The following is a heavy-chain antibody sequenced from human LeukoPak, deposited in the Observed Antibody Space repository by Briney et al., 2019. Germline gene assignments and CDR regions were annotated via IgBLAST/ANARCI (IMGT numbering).Heavy chain of an antibody. CDR3: ARVARGGWLQESY. D-gene: IGHD5-24*01. CDR2: INQDGREK. J-gene: IGHJ4*02. Sequence: GGALRLSCAPSLLTLSSYWISWVRQAPAKGVKWVANINQDGREKYYVDSVKGRFTISRDNAKNSLYLQMNSLRAEDTGVYCCARVARGGWLQESYWGPGTLVTVSS. V-gene: IGHV3-7*05. CDR1: LLTLSSYW.